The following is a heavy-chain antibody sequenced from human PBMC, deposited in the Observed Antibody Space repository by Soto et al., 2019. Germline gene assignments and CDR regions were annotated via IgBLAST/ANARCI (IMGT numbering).Heavy chain of an antibody. CDR1: GFSLNTKAVG. V-gene: IGHV2-5*02. J-gene: IGHJ5*01. CDR3: VHRWSGNWYAC. Sequence: QITLKESGPTLVKPTQPLTLTCSFSGFSLNTKAVGVGWIRQPPGKALEWLARIYWDDDKRYSPSLKSRLTITKDTSKIQVVLILTNVDPVDTATYYCVHRWSGNWYACWGQGTLVTVSS. CDR2: IYWDDDK. D-gene: IGHD1-26*01.